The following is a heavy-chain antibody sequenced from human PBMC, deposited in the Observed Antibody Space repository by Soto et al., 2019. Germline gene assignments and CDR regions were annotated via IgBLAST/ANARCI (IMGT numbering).Heavy chain of an antibody. V-gene: IGHV3-72*01. CDR3: ARTIAGGGRGMDV. J-gene: IGHJ6*02. CDR2: SRNKDNSYTI. D-gene: IGHD1-26*01. CDR1: GFIFSDHY. Sequence: EVQLVESGGGLVQPGGSLRLSCTTSGFIFSDHYMDWVRQAPGKGLEWVARSRNKDNSYTIEYAASVKGRFTISRDDSKNSLYLQMNSLKTDDTAVYYCARTIAGGGRGMDVWGQGTTVTVSS.